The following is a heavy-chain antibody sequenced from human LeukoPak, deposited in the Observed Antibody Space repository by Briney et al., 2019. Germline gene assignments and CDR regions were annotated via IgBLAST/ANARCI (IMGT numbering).Heavy chain of an antibody. D-gene: IGHD4-17*01. CDR2: INADGSRA. Sequence: GGSLRLSCAASGFTFSSYWMHWVRQAPGKGLVWVSRINADGSRANYADSVKGRFTISRDNAKNTLYLQMNSLRADDTAVYYCARGSVTKGYFYYMDVWGKGTTVSVSS. CDR3: ARGSVTKGYFYYMDV. V-gene: IGHV3-74*01. CDR1: GFTFSSYW. J-gene: IGHJ6*03.